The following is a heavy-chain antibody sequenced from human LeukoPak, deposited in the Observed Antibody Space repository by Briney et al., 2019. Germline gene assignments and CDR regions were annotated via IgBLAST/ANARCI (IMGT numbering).Heavy chain of an antibody. V-gene: IGHV4-34*01. CDR1: GGSLSGYY. J-gene: IGHJ4*02. Sequence: SETLSLTCAVYGGSLSGYYWSWIRQPPGKGLEWIGEINHSGSTNYNPSLKSRVTISVDTSKNQFSLKLSSVSAADTAVYYCARGHRDGYNSYWGQGTLVTVSS. CDR3: ARGHRDGYNSY. D-gene: IGHD5-24*01. CDR2: INHSGST.